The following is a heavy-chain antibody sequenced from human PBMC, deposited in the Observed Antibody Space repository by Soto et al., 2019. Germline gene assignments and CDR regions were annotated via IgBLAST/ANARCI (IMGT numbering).Heavy chain of an antibody. J-gene: IGHJ4*02. CDR3: AREVTNWNYIRFDY. CDR2: INHSGST. D-gene: IGHD1-7*01. Sequence: SETLSLTCAVYGGSFSGYYWSWIRQPPGKGLEWIGEINHSGSTNYNPSLKSRVTISVDTSKNQFSLKLSSVTAAGTAVYYCAREVTNWNYIRFDYWGQGTQVTVSS. CDR1: GGSFSGYY. V-gene: IGHV4-34*01.